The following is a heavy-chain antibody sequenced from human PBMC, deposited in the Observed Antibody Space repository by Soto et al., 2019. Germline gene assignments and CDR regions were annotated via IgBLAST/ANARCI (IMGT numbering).Heavy chain of an antibody. CDR1: GFTVSSNY. V-gene: IGHV3-53*01. CDR2: IYSGGST. J-gene: IGHJ6*02. CDR3: ARGQYDILTGYPFYYYGMDV. Sequence: GGSLRLSCAASGFTVSSNYMSWVRQAPGKGLEWVSVIYSGGSTYYADSVKGRFTISRDNSKDTLYLQMNSLRAEDTAVYYCARGQYDILTGYPFYYYGMDVWGQGTTVTVSS. D-gene: IGHD3-9*01.